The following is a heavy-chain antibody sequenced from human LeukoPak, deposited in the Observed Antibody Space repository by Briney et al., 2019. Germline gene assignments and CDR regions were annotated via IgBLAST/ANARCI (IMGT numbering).Heavy chain of an antibody. Sequence: VSVNVSCKASGYTFTSYGISWLRQAPVKAVTGMGSITDYNRNTYYAQKFQGRVTMTIDTSTSTAYMELRSLRSDDTAVYYCARDTRYSSAWYDNWGQGTLVTVSS. CDR2: ITDYNRNT. CDR1: GYTFTSYG. J-gene: IGHJ5*02. D-gene: IGHD2-15*01. CDR3: ARDTRYSSAWYDN. V-gene: IGHV1-18*01.